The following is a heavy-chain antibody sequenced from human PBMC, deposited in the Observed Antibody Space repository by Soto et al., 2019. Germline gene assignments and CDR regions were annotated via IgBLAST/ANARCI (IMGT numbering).Heavy chain of an antibody. Sequence: QVQLQESGPGLVKPSQTLSLTCTVSGGSISSGGNYWSWIRQHPGKGLEWIGYIYYSGSTHYNPSLKSRVTISVDPSKNQFSVKLSSVTAADTAVYYCARDPSVANYWYFDLWGRGTLVTVSS. CDR1: GGSISSGGNY. J-gene: IGHJ2*01. CDR2: IYYSGST. CDR3: ARDPSVANYWYFDL. V-gene: IGHV4-31*03. D-gene: IGHD2-15*01.